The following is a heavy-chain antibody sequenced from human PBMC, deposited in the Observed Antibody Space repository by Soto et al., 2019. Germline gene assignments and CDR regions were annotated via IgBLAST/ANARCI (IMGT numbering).Heavy chain of an antibody. CDR1: GFTFDDYT. J-gene: IGHJ6*02. CDR3: AKVAIPAIGYYYGMDV. Sequence: GGSLRLSCAASGFTFDDYTMHWVRQAPGKGLEWVSLISWDGGSTYYADSVKGRFTISRDNSKNSLYLQMNSLRTEDTALYYCAKVAIPAIGYYYGMDVWGQGTTVTVSS. D-gene: IGHD2-21*02. CDR2: ISWDGGST. V-gene: IGHV3-43*01.